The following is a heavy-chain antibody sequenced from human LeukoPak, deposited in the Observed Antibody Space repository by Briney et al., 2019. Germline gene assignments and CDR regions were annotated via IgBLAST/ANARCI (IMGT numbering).Heavy chain of an antibody. Sequence: GGSLRLSCAASGFTFSSYGMDWVRQAPGKGLEWVSYISSGSGTIYYADSVKGRFTISRDNAKNSLYLQMNSLRDEDTAVYYCAPLGYCSGGSCSLDYWGQGTLVTVSS. CDR3: APLGYCSGGSCSLDY. D-gene: IGHD2-15*01. CDR1: GFTFSSYG. CDR2: ISSGSGTI. V-gene: IGHV3-48*02. J-gene: IGHJ4*02.